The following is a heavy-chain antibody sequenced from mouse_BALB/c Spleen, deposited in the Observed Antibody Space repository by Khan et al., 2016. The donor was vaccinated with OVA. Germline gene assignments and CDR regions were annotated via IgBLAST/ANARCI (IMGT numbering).Heavy chain of an antibody. J-gene: IGHJ4*01. D-gene: IGHD2-14*01. CDR1: GYSFTGYF. CDR3: GRYDGIYYYAMDY. V-gene: IGHV1-37*01. CDR2: INPYNGDT. Sequence: IQLVQSGPELVKPGASVMISCKASGYSFTGYFMNWVKQSHGKSLEWIGRINPYNGDTFYNQKFKGKATLTVDKSSSTAHMELLSLTSEDSAVYYCGRYDGIYYYAMDYWGQGTSVTVSS.